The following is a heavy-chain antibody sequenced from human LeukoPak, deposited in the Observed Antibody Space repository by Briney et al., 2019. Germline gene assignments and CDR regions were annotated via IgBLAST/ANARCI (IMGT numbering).Heavy chain of an antibody. Sequence: GGSLRLSCAASGFTFSSYSMNWVRQAPGKGLEWVSSISSSSSYIYYADSVKGRFTISRDNAKNSLYLQMNSLRAEDTAVYYCARDSYCSGGSCDGDFGYWGQGTLVTVSS. CDR1: GFTFSSYS. V-gene: IGHV3-21*01. CDR3: ARDSYCSGGSCDGDFGY. CDR2: ISSSSSYI. J-gene: IGHJ4*02. D-gene: IGHD2-15*01.